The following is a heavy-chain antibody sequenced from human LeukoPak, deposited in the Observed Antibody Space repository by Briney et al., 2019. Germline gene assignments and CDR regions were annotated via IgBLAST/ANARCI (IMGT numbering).Heavy chain of an antibody. V-gene: IGHV4-34*01. CDR3: AREYYDILTGYCNWFDP. J-gene: IGHJ5*02. CDR2: INHSGST. D-gene: IGHD3-9*01. CDR1: GGSFSGYY. Sequence: PSETLSLTCAVYGGSFSGYYWSWIRQPPGKGLEWIGEINHSGSTNYNPSLKSRVTISVDTSKNQFSLKLSSVTAADTAVYYCAREYYDILTGYCNWFDPWGQGTLVTVSS.